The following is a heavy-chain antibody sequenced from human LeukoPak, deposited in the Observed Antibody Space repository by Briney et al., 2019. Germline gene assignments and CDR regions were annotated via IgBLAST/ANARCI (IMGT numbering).Heavy chain of an antibody. V-gene: IGHV1-8*01. Sequence: GASVTVSCTASGYTFTIYDINWVRQAPGQGLEWMGWMNPNSGNTGYTQKFQGRVTMTRNTSISTAYMELSSLRSEDTAVYYCARGRWFGEKSPSDYWGQGTLVTVSS. CDR1: GYTFTIYD. D-gene: IGHD3-10*01. CDR3: ARGRWFGEKSPSDY. CDR2: MNPNSGNT. J-gene: IGHJ4*02.